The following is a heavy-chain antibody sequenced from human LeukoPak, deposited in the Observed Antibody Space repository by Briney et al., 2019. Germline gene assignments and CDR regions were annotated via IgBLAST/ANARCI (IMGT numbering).Heavy chain of an antibody. J-gene: IGHJ6*02. CDR1: GYTFTNFG. V-gene: IGHV1-18*01. D-gene: IGHD4-17*01. CDR3: ARDAQDYGDYYYYYGMDV. Sequence: ASVKVSCKASGYTFTNFGISWVRQAPGQGLEWLGWISAYNGNTNYAQKLQGRGTMTTDTSTSTAYMELRSLRSDDTAVYYCARDAQDYGDYYYYYGMDVWGQGTTVTVSS. CDR2: ISAYNGNT.